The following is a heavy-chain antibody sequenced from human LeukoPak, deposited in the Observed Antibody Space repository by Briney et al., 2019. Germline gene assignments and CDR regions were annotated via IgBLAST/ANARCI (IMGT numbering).Heavy chain of an antibody. CDR2: ISNSGSTI. Sequence: PGGSLRLSCAASGFTLNVYEMNWVRQAPGMGLEWLSYISNSGSTIYYADSVKGRFTTSRDNAKKSLYLQMNSLRAEDTAVYYCARGGGSYPFFDYWGQGVLVTVSS. J-gene: IGHJ4*02. V-gene: IGHV3-48*03. D-gene: IGHD1-26*01. CDR1: GFTLNVYE. CDR3: ARGGGSYPFFDY.